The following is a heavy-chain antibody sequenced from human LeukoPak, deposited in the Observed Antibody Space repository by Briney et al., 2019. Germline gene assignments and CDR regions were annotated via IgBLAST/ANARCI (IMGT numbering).Heavy chain of an antibody. Sequence: SETLSLTCTVSGGSINSYYWSWIRQPPGKGLEWIGYIYYSGSTNYNPSLKSRVTISVDTSKNQFSLKLSSVTAADTAVYYCARIVPAAMMTGYFDYWGQGTLVTVSS. J-gene: IGHJ4*03. CDR2: IYYSGST. CDR1: GGSINSYY. V-gene: IGHV4-59*08. D-gene: IGHD2-2*01. CDR3: ARIVPAAMMTGYFDY.